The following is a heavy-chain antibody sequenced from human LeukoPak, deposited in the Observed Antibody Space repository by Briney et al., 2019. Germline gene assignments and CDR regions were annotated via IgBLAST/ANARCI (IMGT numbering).Heavy chain of an antibody. CDR1: GGSISSSSYY. J-gene: IGHJ6*02. D-gene: IGHD6-13*01. Sequence: SEPLSLTCTVSGGSISSSSYYWGWIRQPPGKGLEWLGSIYYSGSTYYNPSLKSRVTISVDTSKNQFSLKLSSVTAADTAVYYCARQPYSSSWPYYYYGMDVWGQGTTVTVSS. CDR2: IYYSGST. V-gene: IGHV4-39*01. CDR3: ARQPYSSSWPYYYYGMDV.